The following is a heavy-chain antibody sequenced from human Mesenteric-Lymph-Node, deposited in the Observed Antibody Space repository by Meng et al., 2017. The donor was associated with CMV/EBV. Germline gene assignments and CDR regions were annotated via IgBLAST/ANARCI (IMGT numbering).Heavy chain of an antibody. CDR1: GFTFSDHY. CDR3: AKDPDPSPSGMDI. CDR2: ISGSGGST. Sequence: GGSLRLSCAASGFTFSDHYMDWVRQAPGKGLEWVSAISGSGGSTYYADSVKGRFTISRDNSKSTVYLQMNNLRVEDTAEYYCAKDPDPSPSGMDIWGRGTTVTVSS. J-gene: IGHJ6*02. V-gene: IGHV3-23*01. D-gene: IGHD1-14*01.